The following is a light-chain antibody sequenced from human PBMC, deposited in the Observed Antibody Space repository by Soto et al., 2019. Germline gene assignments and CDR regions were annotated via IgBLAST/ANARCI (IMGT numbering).Light chain of an antibody. Sequence: EIMLTHSPATLSLSQRESATLSCRATRSVSSYLAWYQQKPGQAPRLLIYDASSRPTDIPARFSGSGSGTDFTLTISSLEPEDFALYYCQQRSNWPITFGQGTRLEIK. CDR2: DAS. CDR3: QQRSNWPIT. V-gene: IGKV3-11*01. J-gene: IGKJ5*01. CDR1: RSVSSY.